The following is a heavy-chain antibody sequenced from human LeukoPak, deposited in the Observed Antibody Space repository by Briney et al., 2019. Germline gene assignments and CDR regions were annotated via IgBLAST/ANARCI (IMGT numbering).Heavy chain of an antibody. CDR1: GYTFTSYG. CDR2: ISAYNGNT. CDR3: ARDRSGSGYVVY. D-gene: IGHD3-22*01. V-gene: IGHV1-18*01. J-gene: IGHJ4*02. Sequence: ASVNVSCKASGYTFTSYGISWVRQAPGQGLEWMGWISAYNGNTNYAQKLQGRVTMTTDPSTSTAYMELRSLRSDDTAVYYCARDRSGSGYVVYWGQGTLVTVSS.